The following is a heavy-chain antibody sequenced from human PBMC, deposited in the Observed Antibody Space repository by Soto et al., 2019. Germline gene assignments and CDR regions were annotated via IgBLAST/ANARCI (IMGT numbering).Heavy chain of an antibody. D-gene: IGHD6-6*01. CDR3: ARAALRAARTRGSPFEY. J-gene: IGHJ4*02. V-gene: IGHV4-34*01. CDR1: GGSFSGYY. Sequence: QVQLQQWGAGLLKPSETLSLTCAVYGGSFSGYYWSWIRQPPGKGLEWIGEINHSGSTNYNPSLKSRVTISGDTSKHRLSLKVSSVTAADASVYYCARAALRAARTRGSPFEYWGQGTLVTVFS. CDR2: INHSGST.